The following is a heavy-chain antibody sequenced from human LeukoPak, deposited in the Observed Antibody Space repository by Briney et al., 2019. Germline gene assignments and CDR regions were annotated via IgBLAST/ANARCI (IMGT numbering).Heavy chain of an antibody. V-gene: IGHV1-2*02. J-gene: IGHJ4*02. D-gene: IGHD3-22*01. CDR1: GYTFTGYY. Sequence: ASVKVSCKASGYTFTGYYMHWVRQAPGQGLEWMGWINPNSGGTNYAQKFQGRVTMTRDTSISTAYMELRSLRSDDTAVYYCASLFVYYDSSGYPGYYFDYWGQGTLVTVSS. CDR2: INPNSGGT. CDR3: ASLFVYYDSSGYPGYYFDY.